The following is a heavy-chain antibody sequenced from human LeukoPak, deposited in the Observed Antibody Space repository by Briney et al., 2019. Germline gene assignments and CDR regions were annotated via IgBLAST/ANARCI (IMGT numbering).Heavy chain of an antibody. CDR1: GFTFSSYG. V-gene: IGHV3-30*18. D-gene: IGHD2-2*01. J-gene: IGHJ6*04. CDR2: ISYDGINK. Sequence: PGGSLRLSCAASGFTFSSYGMHWVRKAPGKGLEWWAVISYDGINKYYADSVKGRFTISRDNSKNTLYLQMNSLRAEDTAVYYCAKEVVPAAYYYYGMDVWGNGTTVTVSS. CDR3: AKEVVPAAYYYYGMDV.